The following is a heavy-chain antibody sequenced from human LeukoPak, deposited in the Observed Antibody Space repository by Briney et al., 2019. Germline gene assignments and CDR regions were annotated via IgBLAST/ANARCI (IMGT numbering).Heavy chain of an antibody. CDR1: GGTFSSYA. CDR3: ASTPVEMATMYYFDY. D-gene: IGHD5-24*01. J-gene: IGHJ4*02. V-gene: IGHV1-69*05. Sequence: AASVKVSCKASGGTFSSYAISWVRQAPGQGLEWMGGIIPIFGTANYAQKFQGRVTITTDESTSTAYMELSSLRSEDTAVYYCASTPVEMATMYYFDYWGQGTPVTVSS. CDR2: IIPIFGTA.